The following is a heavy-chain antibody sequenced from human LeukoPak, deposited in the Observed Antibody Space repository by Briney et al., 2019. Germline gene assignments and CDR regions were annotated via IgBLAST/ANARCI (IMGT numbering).Heavy chain of an antibody. V-gene: IGHV4-34*01. CDR1: GGSFSGYY. Sequence: SETLSLTCAVYGGSFSGYYWSWIRQPPGKGLEWIGEINHSGSTNYNPSLKSRVTISVDTSKNQFSLKLSSVTAADTAVYYCARGRGKFDYWGQGTLVTVSS. CDR2: INHSGST. J-gene: IGHJ4*02. CDR3: ARGRGKFDY. D-gene: IGHD5-12*01.